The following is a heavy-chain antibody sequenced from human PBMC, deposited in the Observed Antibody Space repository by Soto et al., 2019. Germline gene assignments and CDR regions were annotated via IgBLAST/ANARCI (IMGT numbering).Heavy chain of an antibody. V-gene: IGHV4-59*01. Sequence: PSETLSLTCTVSGGSISSYYWSWIRQPPGKGLEWIGYIYYSGSTNYNPSLKSRVTISVDTSKNQFSLKLSSVTAADTAVYYCARDRGLLWFGELGGWFDPWGQGTLVTVSS. CDR3: ARDRGLLWFGELGGWFDP. J-gene: IGHJ5*02. CDR2: IYYSGST. D-gene: IGHD3-10*01. CDR1: GGSISSYY.